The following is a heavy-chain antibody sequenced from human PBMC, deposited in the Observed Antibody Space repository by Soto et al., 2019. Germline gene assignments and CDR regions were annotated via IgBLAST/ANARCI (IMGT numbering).Heavy chain of an antibody. Sequence: ASVKVSCKVSGYTLTELSMHWVRQAPGKGLEWMGGFDPEDGETIYAQKFQGRVTMTEDTSTDTAYMELSSLRSEDTAVYYCATGGVLVATTDFDYWGQGTLVTVSS. CDR1: GYTLTELS. V-gene: IGHV1-24*01. J-gene: IGHJ4*02. CDR3: ATGGVLVATTDFDY. D-gene: IGHD5-12*01. CDR2: FDPEDGET.